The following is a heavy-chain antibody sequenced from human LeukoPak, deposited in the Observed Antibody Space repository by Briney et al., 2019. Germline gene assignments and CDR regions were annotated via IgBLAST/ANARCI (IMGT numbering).Heavy chain of an antibody. CDR3: AKGVSSIAARPIDY. CDR1: GFTFSSYA. V-gene: IGHV3-23*01. J-gene: IGHJ4*02. D-gene: IGHD6-6*01. Sequence: GGSLRLSCAASGFTFSSYAMSWVRQAPGKGLEWVSAISGSGGSTHYADSVKGRFTISRDNSKNTLYLQMNSLRAEDTAVYYCAKGVSSIAARPIDYWGQGTLVTVSS. CDR2: ISGSGGST.